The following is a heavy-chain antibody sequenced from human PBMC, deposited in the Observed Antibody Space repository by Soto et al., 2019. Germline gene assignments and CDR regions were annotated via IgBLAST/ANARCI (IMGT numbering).Heavy chain of an antibody. J-gene: IGHJ4*02. D-gene: IGHD5-18*01. CDR3: GRGGSDSPMAPGY. CDR1: GFTFISYW. V-gene: IGHV3-74*01. Sequence: WGSLRLSCAASGFTFISYWIHFFRQSPVKWLVWVSRINPDGSATNYADSVKGRFTISRDNAKNTLYLQMNSLRAEDTAVFYCGRGGSDSPMAPGYWGQGTLVTVSS. CDR2: INPDGSAT.